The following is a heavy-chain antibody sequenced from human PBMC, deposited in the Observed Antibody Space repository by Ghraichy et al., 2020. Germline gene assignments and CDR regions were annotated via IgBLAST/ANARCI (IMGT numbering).Heavy chain of an antibody. V-gene: IGHV4-34*01. CDR2: INHSGST. CDR3: ASASSYSSIWYLSRVWDI. D-gene: IGHD6-13*01. CDR1: GGSFSGYY. Sequence: SETLSLTCAVYGGSFSGYYWSWIRQPPGKGLEWIGEINHSGSTNYNPSLKSRVTISVDTSTNQFSLKLSSWTAADTAVYYGASASSYSSIWYLSRVWDIWGQGTMVTVSS. J-gene: IGHJ3*02.